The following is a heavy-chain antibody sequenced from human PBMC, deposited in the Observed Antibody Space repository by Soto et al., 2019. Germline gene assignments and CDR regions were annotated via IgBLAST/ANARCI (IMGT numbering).Heavy chain of an antibody. Sequence: SLRLSCAASGFTFSSYAMHWVRQAPGKGLEWVAVISYDGSNKYYADSVKGRFTISRDNSKNTLYLQMNSLRAEDTAVYYCARDPVVTMIVVAYYFDYWGQGTLVTVSS. J-gene: IGHJ4*02. V-gene: IGHV3-30-3*01. D-gene: IGHD3-22*01. CDR2: ISYDGSNK. CDR1: GFTFSSYA. CDR3: ARDPVVTMIVVAYYFDY.